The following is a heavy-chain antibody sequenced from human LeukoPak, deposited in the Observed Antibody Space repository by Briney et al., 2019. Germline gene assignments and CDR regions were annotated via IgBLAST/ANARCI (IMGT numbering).Heavy chain of an antibody. J-gene: IGHJ4*02. D-gene: IGHD6-6*01. CDR3: ARGRIAARLPFRY. CDR1: GGSFSGYY. CDR2: INHSGST. V-gene: IGHV4-34*01. Sequence: SETLSLTCAVYGGSFSGYYWSWIRQPPGKGLEWIGEINHSGSTNYNPSLKSRVTISVDTSKNQFSLKLSSVTAADTAVYYCARGRIAARLPFRYWGQGTLVTVSS.